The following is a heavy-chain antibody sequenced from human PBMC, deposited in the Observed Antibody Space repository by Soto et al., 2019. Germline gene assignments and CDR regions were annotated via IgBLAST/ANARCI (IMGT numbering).Heavy chain of an antibody. Sequence: VQLAQSGAEVKKPGASVKVSCKTSGDSFNDYYIHWVRQAPGQGLEWMGWINPNGGATKYAQKCQGRVTVTRDTSIRTVYMELSSLRSDDTAVYYCARESGGATATLDYYYFHMDVWGKGTTVTVSS. CDR3: ARESGGATATLDYYYFHMDV. D-gene: IGHD5-12*01. CDR1: GDSFNDYY. CDR2: INPNGGAT. V-gene: IGHV1-2*02. J-gene: IGHJ6*03.